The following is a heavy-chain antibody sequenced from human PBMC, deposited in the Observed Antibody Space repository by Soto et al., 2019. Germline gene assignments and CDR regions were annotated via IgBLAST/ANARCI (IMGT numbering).Heavy chain of an antibody. V-gene: IGHV1-18*01. Sequence: GASVKVSCKASGYTFTSYGISWVRQAPGQGLEWMGWISAYNGNTNYAQKLQGRVTMTTDTSTSTAYMELRSLRSDDTAVYYCARAVRLGYCSGGSCYPHNWFDPWGQGTLVTVS. CDR1: GYTFTSYG. J-gene: IGHJ5*02. CDR3: ARAVRLGYCSGGSCYPHNWFDP. CDR2: ISAYNGNT. D-gene: IGHD2-15*01.